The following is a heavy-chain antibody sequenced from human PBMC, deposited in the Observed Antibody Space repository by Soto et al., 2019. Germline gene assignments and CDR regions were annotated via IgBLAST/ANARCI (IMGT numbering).Heavy chain of an antibody. J-gene: IGHJ4*02. V-gene: IGHV3-30*18. CDR1: GFTFSSYG. D-gene: IGHD1-1*01. CDR2: ISYDGNNK. Sequence: QVQLVESGGGVDQPGRSLRLSCAASGFTFSSYGLHWVRQAPGKGLEWVAVISYDGNNKYYADSVKGRFTISRDNSKNTLYLPMNSLGAEGTAWYYWGKSVYNWNDGFFDYWGQGTLVTVSS. CDR3: GKSVYNWNDGFFDY.